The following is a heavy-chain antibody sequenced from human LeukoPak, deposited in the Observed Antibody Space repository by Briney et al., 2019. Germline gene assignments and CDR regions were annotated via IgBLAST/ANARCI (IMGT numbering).Heavy chain of an antibody. V-gene: IGHV3-20*04. CDR3: ARDVSYGALDY. J-gene: IGHJ4*02. D-gene: IGHD3-10*01. CDR2: INWNGGST. Sequence: GESLKISCAGSGFTFGDSGMSWVRQAPGKGLEWVSGINWNGGSTGYGDSVKGRFTISRDNAKNSLHLQMNSLRTEDTAVYFCARDVSYGALDYWGQGTLVTVSS. CDR1: GFTFGDSG.